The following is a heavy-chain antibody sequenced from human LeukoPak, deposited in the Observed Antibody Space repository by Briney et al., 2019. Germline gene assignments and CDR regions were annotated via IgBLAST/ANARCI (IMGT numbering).Heavy chain of an antibody. J-gene: IGHJ4*02. V-gene: IGHV4-59*01. CDR2: IYYSGST. CDR1: GFSISNYY. Sequence: SETLSLTCTVSGFSISNYYWSWIRQPPGKGLEWIWYIYYSGSTNYNPSLKSRVTISVDTSKNQFSLKLSSVTAADTAVYYCARRARDDYVWGSYRSEPFDYWGQGTLVTVSS. CDR3: ARRARDDYVWGSYRSEPFDY. D-gene: IGHD3-16*02.